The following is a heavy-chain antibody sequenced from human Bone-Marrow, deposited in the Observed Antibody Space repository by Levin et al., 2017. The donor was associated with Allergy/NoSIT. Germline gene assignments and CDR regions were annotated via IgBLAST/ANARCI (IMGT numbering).Heavy chain of an antibody. CDR1: GFTFSSYG. Sequence: GGSLRLSCAASGFTFSSYGMHWVRQAPGKGLEWVAVISYDGSNKYYADSVKGRFTISRDNSKNTLYLQMNSLRAEDTAVYYCAKDLWFGELLNELDYWGQGTLVTVSS. CDR2: ISYDGSNK. V-gene: IGHV3-30*18. J-gene: IGHJ4*02. D-gene: IGHD3-10*01. CDR3: AKDLWFGELLNELDY.